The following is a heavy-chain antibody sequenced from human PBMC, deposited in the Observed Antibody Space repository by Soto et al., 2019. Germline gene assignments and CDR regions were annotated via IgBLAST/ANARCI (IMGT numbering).Heavy chain of an antibody. V-gene: IGHV1-69*01. J-gene: IGHJ4*02. CDR1: GGTFSSLA. D-gene: IGHD3-22*01. CDR2: TIPNFGTA. Sequence: QVQLVQSGAEVKKPGSSLKVSCKASGGTFSSLAISWVRQAPGRGLEWMGGTIPNFGTANYAQKFQDRVTINADEYTTTAYMELSGLRAEDTAVYYCARGCGHSDSSGYYMYFEQWGQGTQVTVSS. CDR3: ARGCGHSDSSGYYMYFEQ.